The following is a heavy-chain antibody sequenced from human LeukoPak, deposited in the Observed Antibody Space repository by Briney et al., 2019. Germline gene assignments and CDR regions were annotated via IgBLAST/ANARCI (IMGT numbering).Heavy chain of an antibody. V-gene: IGHV3-23*01. CDR1: RFTFSSYT. CDR2: ISGSGGST. D-gene: IGHD1-1*01. J-gene: IGHJ3*02. Sequence: PGGSLRLSCAASRFTFSSYTMNWVRQAPGKGLEWVSAISGSGGSTYYADSVKGRFTISRDNSKNTLYLQMNSLRAEDTAVYYCAKFTETGPGADAFDIWGQGTMVTVSS. CDR3: AKFTETGPGADAFDI.